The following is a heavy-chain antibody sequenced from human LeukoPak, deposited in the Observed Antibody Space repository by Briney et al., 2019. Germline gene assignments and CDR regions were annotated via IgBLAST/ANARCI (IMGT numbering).Heavy chain of an antibody. CDR1: GYTFINYD. J-gene: IGHJ6*02. D-gene: IGHD2/OR15-2a*01. CDR3: ARDGISLSYFYGMDV. CDR2: LSAYNGNT. V-gene: IGHV1-18*01. Sequence: ASVKVSCKTSGYTFINYDIGWVRQAPGQGLEWMGWLSAYNGNTNYAQNLQGRVTMTTDTSTSTAYMELRSLRSDDTAVHYCARDGISLSYFYGMDVWGQGTTVTVSS.